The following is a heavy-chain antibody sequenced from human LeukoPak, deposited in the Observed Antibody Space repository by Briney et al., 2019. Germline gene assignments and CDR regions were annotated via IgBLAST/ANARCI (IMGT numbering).Heavy chain of an antibody. J-gene: IGHJ6*02. V-gene: IGHV4-59*12. CDR2: IDYSGSA. CDR3: ARGFPYDSSGYYYYYYGMDV. Sequence: SETLSLTCTVSGGSISSYYWSWIRQSPGKGLEWIGYIDYSGSAYYNPSLKSRVTISVDTSKNQFSLKLSSVTAADTAVYYCARGFPYDSSGYYYYYYGMDVWGQGTTVTVSS. D-gene: IGHD3-22*01. CDR1: GGSISSYY.